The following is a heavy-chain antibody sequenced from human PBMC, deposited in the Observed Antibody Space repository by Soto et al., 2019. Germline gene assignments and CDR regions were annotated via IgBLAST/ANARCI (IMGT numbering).Heavy chain of an antibody. CDR2: IWYDGSNK. Sequence: GGSLRLSCAASGFTFSSYGMHWVRQAPGKGLEWVAVIWYDGSNKYYADSVKGRFTISRDNSKNTLYQQMNSLRAEDTAVYYCARTLGYCSSTSCPLMDVWGQGTTVTVSS. J-gene: IGHJ6*02. CDR1: GFTFSSYG. V-gene: IGHV3-33*01. CDR3: ARTLGYCSSTSCPLMDV. D-gene: IGHD2-2*01.